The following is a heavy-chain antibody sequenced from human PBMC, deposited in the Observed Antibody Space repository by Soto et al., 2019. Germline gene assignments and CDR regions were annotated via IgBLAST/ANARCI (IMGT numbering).Heavy chain of an antibody. V-gene: IGHV3-53*01. CDR1: GLIVSSID. CDR3: ARAREQEYKSDILFEI. J-gene: IGHJ4*02. D-gene: IGHD2-21*01. Sequence: VVSLILSCAASGLIVSSIDMSWFLQAPVKGLQWVSVIYSAGSTYYANSVNGRFTISRDISANMIYLQMSSLRDEDTAFYYCARAREQEYKSDILFEIWGQGDLVTVSS. CDR2: IYSAGST.